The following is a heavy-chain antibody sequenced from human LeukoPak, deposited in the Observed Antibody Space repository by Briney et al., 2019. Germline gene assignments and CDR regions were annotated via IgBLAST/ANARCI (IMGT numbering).Heavy chain of an antibody. CDR3: ARGDQLPAGSMLAFDI. Sequence: GGSLRLSCAASGFTFSGYEMNWVRQAPGKGLEWISYISPTTTYYADSVKGRFTISRDDARSSLYLQMNSLRVEDTAFYYCARGDQLPAGSMLAFDIWGQGAMITVSS. D-gene: IGHD2-2*01. J-gene: IGHJ3*02. CDR1: GFTFSGYE. V-gene: IGHV3-48*03. CDR2: ISPTTT.